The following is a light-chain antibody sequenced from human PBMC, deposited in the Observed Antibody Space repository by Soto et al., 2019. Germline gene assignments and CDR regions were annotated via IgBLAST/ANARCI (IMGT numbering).Light chain of an antibody. Sequence: QSALTQPASVSGSPGQSITVSCTGTSSDLGGYNYVSWYQHHPGKAPKLMIYGNTNRPSGVPDRFSGSKSGTSASLAITGLQADDEADYYCQSYDSSLSAYVVFGGGTKLTVL. CDR3: QSYDSSLSAYVV. J-gene: IGLJ2*01. CDR2: GNT. V-gene: IGLV2-14*03. CDR1: SSDLGGYNY.